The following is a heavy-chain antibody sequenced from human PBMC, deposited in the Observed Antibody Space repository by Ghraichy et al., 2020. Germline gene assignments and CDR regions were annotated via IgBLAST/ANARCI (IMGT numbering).Heavy chain of an antibody. J-gene: IGHJ4*02. V-gene: IGHV4-4*09. D-gene: IGHD2/OR15-2a*01. CDR2: IYTSGST. CDR3: ARHQNIGPFSGFDY. CDR1: GGSISSYY. Sequence: SETLSLTCTVSGGSISSYYWSWIRQPPGKGLEWIGYIYTSGSTNYNPSLKSRVTISVDTSKNQFSLKLSSVTAADTAVYYCARHQNIGPFSGFDYWGQGTLVTVSS.